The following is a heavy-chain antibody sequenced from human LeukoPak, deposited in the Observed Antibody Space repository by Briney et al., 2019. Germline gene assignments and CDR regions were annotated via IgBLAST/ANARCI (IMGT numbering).Heavy chain of an antibody. D-gene: IGHD1/OR15-1a*01. V-gene: IGHV3-23*01. Sequence: GGSLRLSCAASGFTFSSYAMSWVRQAPGKGLEWVSAISGSGGSTYYADSVKGRFTISRDNSKNTLYLQMNSLRADDTALYYCAKTITPFTTNWDNSPGAFDVWGQGTVVAVPS. CDR1: GFTFSSYA. CDR3: AKTITPFTTNWDNSPGAFDV. J-gene: IGHJ3*01. CDR2: ISGSGGST.